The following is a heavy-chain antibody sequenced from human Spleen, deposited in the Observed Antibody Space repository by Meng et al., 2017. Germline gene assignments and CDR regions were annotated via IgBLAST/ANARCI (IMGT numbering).Heavy chain of an antibody. V-gene: IGHV3-74*01. J-gene: IGHJ3*02. Sequence: GESLKISCAASGFTFSSYWMHWVRQAPGKGLVWVSRINSDGSSTSYADSVKGRFTISRDNAKNSLYLQMNSLSAEDTAVYYCARSGRRDAFDIWGQGTMVTVSS. CDR2: INSDGSST. D-gene: IGHD1-14*01. CDR1: GFTFSSYW. CDR3: ARSGRRDAFDI.